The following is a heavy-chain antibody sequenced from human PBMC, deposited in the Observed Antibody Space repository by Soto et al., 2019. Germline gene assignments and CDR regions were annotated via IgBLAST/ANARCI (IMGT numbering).Heavy chain of an antibody. Sequence: EASVKVSCKASGYTFTSYGISWVRQAPGQGLEWMGWISAYNGNTNYAQKLQGRVTMTTDTSTSTAYMELRSLRSDDTAVYYCACDRTQFFVWYSGAFDIWGQGTMVTVSS. J-gene: IGHJ3*02. CDR3: ACDRTQFFVWYSGAFDI. D-gene: IGHD1-26*01. V-gene: IGHV1-18*01. CDR1: GYTFTSYG. CDR2: ISAYNGNT.